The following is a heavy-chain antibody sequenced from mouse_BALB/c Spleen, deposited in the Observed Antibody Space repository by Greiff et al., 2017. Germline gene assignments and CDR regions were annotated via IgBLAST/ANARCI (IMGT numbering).Heavy chain of an antibody. CDR2: ISSGGGNT. CDR1: GFTFSSYT. CDR3: ARGGNPYYFDY. V-gene: IGHV5-9*03. D-gene: IGHD2-1*01. Sequence: EVKLVESGGGLVKPGGSLKLSCAASGFTFSSYTMSWVRQTPEKRLEWVATISSGGGNTYYPDSVKGRFTISRDNAKNNLYLQMSSLRSEDTALYYCARGGNPYYFDYWGQGTTLTVSS. J-gene: IGHJ2*01.